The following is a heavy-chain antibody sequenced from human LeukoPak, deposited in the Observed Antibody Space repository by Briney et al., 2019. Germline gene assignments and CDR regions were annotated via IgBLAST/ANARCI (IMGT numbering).Heavy chain of an antibody. CDR3: AREGPFYDSSGYYYGWFDP. CDR1: GYTFTGYY. Sequence: ASVKVSCKASGYTFTGYYMHWVRQAPGQGLEWMGWTNPNSGGTNYAQKFQGRVTMTRDTSISTAYMELSRLRSDDTAVYYCAREGPFYDSSGYYYGWFDPWGQGTLVTVSS. CDR2: TNPNSGGT. J-gene: IGHJ5*02. D-gene: IGHD3-22*01. V-gene: IGHV1-2*02.